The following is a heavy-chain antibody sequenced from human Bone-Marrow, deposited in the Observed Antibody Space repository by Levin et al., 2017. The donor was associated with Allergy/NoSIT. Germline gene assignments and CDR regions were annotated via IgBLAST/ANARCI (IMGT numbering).Heavy chain of an antibody. CDR2: IYYSGST. CDR3: ARHIYDYSSGWLSDY. V-gene: IGHV4-59*01. D-gene: IGHD6-19*01. J-gene: IGHJ4*02. CDR1: GGSISSYY. Sequence: PSETLSLTCTVSGGSISSYYWSWIRQPPGKGLEWIGYIYYSGSTNYRSSLKSRLAISVDTSKNQISLRLSSVTAADTAVYYCARHIYDYSSGWLSDYWGPGALVTVSS.